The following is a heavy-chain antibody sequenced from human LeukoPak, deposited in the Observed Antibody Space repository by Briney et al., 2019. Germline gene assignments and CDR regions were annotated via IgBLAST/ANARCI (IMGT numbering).Heavy chain of an antibody. Sequence: GGSLRLSCAASGFTFSSYAMSWVRQAPGKGLEWVSAISGSGGSTYYADSVKGRFTISRDNAKNSLYLQMNSLRAEDTAVYYCASSMVRPYYFDYWGQGTLVTVSS. CDR2: ISGSGGST. J-gene: IGHJ4*02. CDR1: GFTFSSYA. V-gene: IGHV3-23*01. CDR3: ASSMVRPYYFDY. D-gene: IGHD3-10*01.